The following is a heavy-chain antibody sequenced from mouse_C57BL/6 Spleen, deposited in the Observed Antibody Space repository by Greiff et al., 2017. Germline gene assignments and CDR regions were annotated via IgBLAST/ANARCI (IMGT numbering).Heavy chain of an antibody. V-gene: IGHV1-15*01. CDR3: TENYGSSSWFAY. D-gene: IGHD1-1*01. J-gene: IGHJ3*01. Sequence: VQLQQSGAELVRPGASVTLSCKASGYTFTDYEMHWVKQTPVHGLEWIGAIDPETGGTAYNQKFKGKAILTADKSSSTAYMELRSLTSEDSAVYYCTENYGSSSWFAYWGQGTLVTVSA. CDR1: GYTFTDYE. CDR2: IDPETGGT.